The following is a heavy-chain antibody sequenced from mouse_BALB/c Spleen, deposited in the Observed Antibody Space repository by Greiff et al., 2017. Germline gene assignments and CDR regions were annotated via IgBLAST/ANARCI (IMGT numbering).Heavy chain of an antibody. CDR3: ARITTVSYYAMDY. D-gene: IGHD1-1*01. J-gene: IGHJ4*01. V-gene: IGHV2-9*02. Sequence: QVQLMESGPGLVAPSQSLSITCTVSGFSLTSYGVHWVRQPPGKGLEWLGVIWAGGSTNYKSALMSRLSISKDNSKSQVFLKMNSLQTDDTAMYYCARITTVSYYAMDYWGQGTSVTVSS. CDR1: GFSLTSYG. CDR2: IWAGGST.